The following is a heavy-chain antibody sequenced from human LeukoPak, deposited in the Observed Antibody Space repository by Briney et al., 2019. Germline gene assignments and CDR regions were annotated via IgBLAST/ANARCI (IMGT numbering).Heavy chain of an antibody. Sequence: SETLSLTCAVYGGSFSGYYWSWIRQPPEKGLEWIGEINHSGSTNYNPSLKSRVTISVDTSKNQFSLKLSSVTAADTAVYYCARVGLWFGLSIYDYYYMDVWGKGTTVTVSS. CDR1: GGSFSGYY. CDR2: INHSGST. D-gene: IGHD3-10*01. V-gene: IGHV4-34*01. CDR3: ARVGLWFGLSIYDYYYMDV. J-gene: IGHJ6*03.